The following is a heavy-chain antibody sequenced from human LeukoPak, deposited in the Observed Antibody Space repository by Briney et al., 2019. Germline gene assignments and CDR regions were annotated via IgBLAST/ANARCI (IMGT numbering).Heavy chain of an antibody. J-gene: IGHJ4*02. Sequence: GGSLRLSCAASGFTFSSYAMIGVRQAPGKGLEWVAGISGSGGSTYYADSVKGRFTISRDNSKNTLYLQMNSLRAEDTAVYYCAKEFPHDYPLYYFDYWGQGTLVTVSS. CDR3: AKEFPHDYPLYYFDY. CDR2: ISGSGGST. CDR1: GFTFSSYA. V-gene: IGHV3-23*01. D-gene: IGHD4-11*01.